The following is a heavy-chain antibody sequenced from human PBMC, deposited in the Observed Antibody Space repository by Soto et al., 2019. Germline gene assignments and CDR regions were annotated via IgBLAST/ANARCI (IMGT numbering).Heavy chain of an antibody. J-gene: IGHJ4*02. D-gene: IGHD6-19*01. Sequence: QVQLQQWGAGLLKPSETLSLTCAVYGGSFSGYYWCWIRQPPGKGLEWIGEVNHSGSTNYNPSLKSRVTISVDTSKNQFSLKLSSVTAADTAVYYCARVVRGIAVSPGDYWGQGTLVTVSS. CDR2: VNHSGST. CDR3: ARVVRGIAVSPGDY. V-gene: IGHV4-34*01. CDR1: GGSFSGYY.